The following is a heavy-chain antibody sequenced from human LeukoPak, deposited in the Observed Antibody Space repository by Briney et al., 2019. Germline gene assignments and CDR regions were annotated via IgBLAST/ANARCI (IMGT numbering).Heavy chain of an antibody. CDR2: INPNSGGT. J-gene: IGHJ4*02. D-gene: IGHD2-15*01. V-gene: IGHV1-2*02. CDR3: AREPLRYGSGGRWYYFDY. CDR1: GYTFTGYY. Sequence: ASVKVSCKASGYTFTGYYMHWVRQAPGQGLEWMGWINPNSGGTNYAQKFQGRVTMTRDTSISTAYMELSRLRSDDTAVYYCAREPLRYGSGGRWYYFDYWGQGTLVTVSS.